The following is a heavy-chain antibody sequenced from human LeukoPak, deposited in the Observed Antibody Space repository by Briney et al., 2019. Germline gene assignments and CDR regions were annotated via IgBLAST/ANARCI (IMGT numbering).Heavy chain of an antibody. CDR1: CGSFSGYY. CDR3: ARGGGYSSFGY. Sequence: SETLSLTCAVYCGSFSGYYWSWIRQPPGKGLEWIGEINHSGSTNYNPSLKSRVTISVDTSKNQFSLKLSSVTAAGTAVYYCARGGGYSSFGYWGQGTLVTVSS. J-gene: IGHJ4*02. CDR2: INHSGST. V-gene: IGHV4-34*01. D-gene: IGHD5-18*01.